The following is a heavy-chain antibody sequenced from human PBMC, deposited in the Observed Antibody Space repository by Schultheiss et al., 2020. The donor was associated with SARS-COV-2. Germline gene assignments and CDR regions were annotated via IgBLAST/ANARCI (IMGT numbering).Heavy chain of an antibody. CDR3: ARRGYCSSTSCYPSDYYGMDV. D-gene: IGHD2-2*01. CDR2: IYYSGST. CDR1: GGSISSYY. V-gene: IGHV4-59*01. J-gene: IGHJ6*02. Sequence: SETLSLTCTVSGGSISSYYWSWIRQPPGKGLEWIGYIYYSGSTNYNPSLKSRVTISVDTSKNQFSLKLSSVTAAGTAVYYCARRGYCSSTSCYPSDYYGMDVWGQGTTVTVSS.